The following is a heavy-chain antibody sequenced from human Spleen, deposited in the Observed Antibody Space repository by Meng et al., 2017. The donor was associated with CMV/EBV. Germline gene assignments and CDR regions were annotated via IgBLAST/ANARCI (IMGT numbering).Heavy chain of an antibody. V-gene: IGHV4-59*01. CDR1: GVSISSYY. CDR3: ARSPDYYYESSHYYDY. CDR2: IYYTGST. Sequence: SETLSLTCTVSGVSISSYYWSWIRQPPGKGLEWIGYIYYTGSTNYNPSLKSRVTISADTSKNQFSLKVSSVTAADTAVYYCARSPDYYYESSHYYDYWGQGALVTVSS. J-gene: IGHJ4*02. D-gene: IGHD3-22*01.